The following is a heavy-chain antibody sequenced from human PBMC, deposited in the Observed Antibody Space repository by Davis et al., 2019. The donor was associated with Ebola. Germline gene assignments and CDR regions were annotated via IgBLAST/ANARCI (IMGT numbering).Heavy chain of an antibody. D-gene: IGHD4-17*01. CDR2: INAGNGNT. CDR3: ARLRTVRLQYAMDV. J-gene: IGHJ6*02. CDR1: GYTFTSYA. V-gene: IGHV1-3*01. Sequence: AASVKVSCKASGYTFTSYAMHWVRQAPGQRLEWMGWINAGNGNTKYSQKFQGRVTITRDTSASTAYMELSSLRSEDTAVYYCARLRTVRLQYAMDVWGQGTTVTVSS.